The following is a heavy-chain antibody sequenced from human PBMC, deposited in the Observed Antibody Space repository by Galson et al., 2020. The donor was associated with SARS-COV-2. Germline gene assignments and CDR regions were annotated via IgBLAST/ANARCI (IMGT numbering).Heavy chain of an antibody. V-gene: IGHV3-30*04. J-gene: IGHJ4*02. Sequence: GGSLRLSCAASGFALSNSAMHWVRQAPGKGREWVAIISYVETTKYNTDSVTGRFTISRDISKNTLYLQMNRLRPEDTAVYYCARETEEHASGWYDYWGQGARVTVSS. CDR1: GFALSNSA. D-gene: IGHD6-19*01. CDR2: ISYVETTK. CDR3: ARETEEHASGWYDY.